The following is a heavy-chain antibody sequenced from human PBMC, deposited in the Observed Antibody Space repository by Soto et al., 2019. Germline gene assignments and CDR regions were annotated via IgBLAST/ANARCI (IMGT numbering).Heavy chain of an antibody. D-gene: IGHD2-15*01. Sequence: ASVKVSCKASGYTFTSYYMHWVRQAPGQGLEWMGIINPSGGSTSYAQKFQGRVTMTRDTSTSTVYMELSSLRSEDTAVYYCARALGYCSFSSCPGFYYYYYSMDVWGKVT. CDR1: GYTFTSYY. CDR3: ARALGYCSFSSCPGFYYYYYSMDV. CDR2: INPSGGST. V-gene: IGHV1-46*03. J-gene: IGHJ6*03.